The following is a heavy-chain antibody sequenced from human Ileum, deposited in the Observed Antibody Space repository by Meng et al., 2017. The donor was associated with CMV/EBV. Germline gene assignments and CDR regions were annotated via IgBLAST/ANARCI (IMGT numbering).Heavy chain of an antibody. Sequence: AETLSLTCAVYGVSFSGYYWSWIRQPPGKGLEWIGEINHSGSTNYNPSLKSRVTISVDTSKKQFALKLSSVTAADTGVYYCARVLKRYSSSNSCPKDWFDRWGQGTLVTVSS. D-gene: IGHD2-2*01. CDR1: GVSFSGYY. J-gene: IGHJ5*02. CDR3: ARVLKRYSSSNSCPKDWFDR. CDR2: INHSGST. V-gene: IGHV4-34*01.